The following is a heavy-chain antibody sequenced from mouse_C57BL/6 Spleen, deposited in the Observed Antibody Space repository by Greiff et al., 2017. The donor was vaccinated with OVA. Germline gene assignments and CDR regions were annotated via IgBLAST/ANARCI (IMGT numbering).Heavy chain of an antibody. Sequence: EVQGVESGGGLVQPGGSLKLSCAASGFTFSDYYMYWVRQTPEKRLEWVAYISNGGGSTYYPDTVKGRFTISRDNAKNTLYLQMSRLKAEDTAMYYCARHPLLITTVVEGYFDVWGTGTTVTVSS. V-gene: IGHV5-12*01. D-gene: IGHD1-1*01. J-gene: IGHJ1*03. CDR3: ARHPLLITTVVEGYFDV. CDR1: GFTFSDYY. CDR2: ISNGGGST.